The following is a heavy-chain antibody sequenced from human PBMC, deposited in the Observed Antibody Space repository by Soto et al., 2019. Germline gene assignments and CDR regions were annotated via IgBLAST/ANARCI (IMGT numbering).Heavy chain of an antibody. Sequence: PGGSLRLSCAASGFTFSSYAMSWVRQAPGKGLEWVSAISGSGGSTYYADSVKGRFTISRDNSKNTLYLQMNSLRAEDTAVYYCAGSGEAARPYWYFDLWGRGTLVTVSS. D-gene: IGHD6-6*01. CDR3: AGSGEAARPYWYFDL. J-gene: IGHJ2*01. CDR1: GFTFSSYA. CDR2: ISGSGGST. V-gene: IGHV3-23*01.